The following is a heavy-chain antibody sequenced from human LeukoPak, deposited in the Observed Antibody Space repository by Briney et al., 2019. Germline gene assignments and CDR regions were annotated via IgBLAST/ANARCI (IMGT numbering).Heavy chain of an antibody. CDR1: GGTFSSYA. J-gene: IGHJ6*02. CDR2: ITYDGSNK. Sequence: SCKASGGTFSSYAMHWVRQAPGKGLEWVAVITYDGSNKYYADSVKGRFTISRDNSKNTLYLQMNSLRAEDTAVYYCARDPTPGTRLYGMDVWGQGTTVTVSS. CDR3: ARDPTPGTRLYGMDV. V-gene: IGHV3-30-3*01. D-gene: IGHD2-2*01.